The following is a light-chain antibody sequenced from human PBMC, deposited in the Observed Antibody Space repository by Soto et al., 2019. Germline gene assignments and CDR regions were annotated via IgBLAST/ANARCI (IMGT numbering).Light chain of an antibody. CDR1: SSDFGSYNL. Sequence: QSALTQPASVSGSPGQSITISCTGTSSDFGSYNLVSWYQQHPGKAPKLMIYEGSKRPSGVSNRFSGSKSGNTASLTISGLQAEDEADYYCCSYASSSTPYVFGTWTRSPS. CDR3: CSYASSSTPYV. CDR2: EGS. J-gene: IGLJ1*01. V-gene: IGLV2-23*01.